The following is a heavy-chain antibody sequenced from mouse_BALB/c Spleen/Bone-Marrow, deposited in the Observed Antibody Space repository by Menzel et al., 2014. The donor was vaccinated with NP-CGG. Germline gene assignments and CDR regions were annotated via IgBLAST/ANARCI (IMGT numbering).Heavy chain of an antibody. V-gene: IGHV5-17*02. CDR3: ARSGSSSGYFDY. CDR2: ISSGSSTI. J-gene: IGHJ2*01. D-gene: IGHD1-1*01. Sequence: EVQVVESGGGLVQPGGSRKLSCAASGFTFSSFGMHWVRQAPEKGLEWVAYISSGSSTIYYADTVMGRFTISRDNPKNTLFLQMTSLRSEDTAMYYCARSGSSSGYFDYWGQGTTRTVSS. CDR1: GFTFSSFG.